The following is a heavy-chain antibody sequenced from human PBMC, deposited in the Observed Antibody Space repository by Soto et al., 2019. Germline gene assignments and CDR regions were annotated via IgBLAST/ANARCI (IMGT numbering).Heavy chain of an antibody. D-gene: IGHD2-15*01. J-gene: IGHJ6*02. Sequence: SETLSLTCTVSGGSISSGGYYWSWIRQHPGKGLEWIGYIYYSGSTYHNPSLKSRVTISVDTSKNQFSLKLSSVTAADTAVYYCAVVAATRDNYYYYGMDVWGQGTTVTVSS. CDR2: IYYSGST. CDR1: GGSISSGGYY. V-gene: IGHV4-31*03. CDR3: AVVAATRDNYYYYGMDV.